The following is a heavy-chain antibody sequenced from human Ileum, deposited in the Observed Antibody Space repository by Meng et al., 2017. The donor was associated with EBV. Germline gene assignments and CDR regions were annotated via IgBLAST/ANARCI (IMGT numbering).Heavy chain of an antibody. CDR1: GGSSSSSNW. Sequence: VQLRESGRGLVKPSGTLSLTCAVSGGSSSSSNWWSWVRQAPGKGLEWIGEIHHTESTNYNPSLKSRVTISVDKSKNQFSLKLSSVTAADTAVYYCARESYSDSSGYYSLDYWGQGSLVTVSS. CDR2: IHHTEST. J-gene: IGHJ4*02. V-gene: IGHV4-4*02. D-gene: IGHD3-22*01. CDR3: ARESYSDSSGYYSLDY.